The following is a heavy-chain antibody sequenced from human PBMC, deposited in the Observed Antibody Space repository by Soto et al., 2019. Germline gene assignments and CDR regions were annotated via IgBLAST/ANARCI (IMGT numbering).Heavy chain of an antibody. CDR1: GFTFSDYY. CDR3: VSGVAASHFYYYYMDV. J-gene: IGHJ6*03. CDR2: VSGSGSTI. D-gene: IGHD2-15*01. V-gene: IGHV3-11*01. Sequence: PGGSLRLSCAASGFTFSDYYMSWIRQAPGKGLERVSYVSGSGSTIYYADTARGRYTISRDSAKNSLHLQMYTLNAADTAVYDLVSGVAASHFYYYYMDVWGKGTTVTVSS.